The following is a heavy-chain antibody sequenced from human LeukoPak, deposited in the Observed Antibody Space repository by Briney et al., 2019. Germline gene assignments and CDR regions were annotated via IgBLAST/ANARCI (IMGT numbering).Heavy chain of an antibody. D-gene: IGHD3-16*02. CDR1: GYTFTSYY. V-gene: IGHV1-18*04. J-gene: IGHJ4*02. Sequence: ASVKVSCKASGYTFTSYYMHWVRQAPGQGLEWMGWISAYNGNTNYAQKLQGRVTMTTDTSTSTAYMELRSLRSDDTAVYYCARDVQYDYVWGSYRPLGDYWGQGTLVTVSS. CDR2: ISAYNGNT. CDR3: ARDVQYDYVWGSYRPLGDY.